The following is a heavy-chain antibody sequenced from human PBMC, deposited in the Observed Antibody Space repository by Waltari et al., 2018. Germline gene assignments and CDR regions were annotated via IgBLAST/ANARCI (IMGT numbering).Heavy chain of an antibody. D-gene: IGHD4-17*01. J-gene: IGHJ1*01. CDR3: GRIAVGDEGGYFQH. V-gene: IGHV4-39*01. Sequence: QLQLQESGPGLVKPSESLSLTCTVSGGSVSSTYNWGWIRQTPGKGLEWMGNMQYRGSTFYNPSLKSRVTISLDTSKNQFSLRLSSVGAADTAVYFCGRIAVGDEGGYFQHWGQGTLVTVSS. CDR1: GGSVSSTYN. CDR2: MQYRGST.